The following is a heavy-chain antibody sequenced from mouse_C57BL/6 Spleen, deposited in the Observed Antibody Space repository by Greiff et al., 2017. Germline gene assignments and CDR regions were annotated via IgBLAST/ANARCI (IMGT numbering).Heavy chain of an antibody. Sequence: EVQLVESGGGLVKPGGSLKLSCAASGFTFSDYGMHWVRQAPEKGLEWVAYISSGSSTIYYADTVKGRFTISRDHAKHTLFLQMTCLRSEDTAMYYCARGTLIDYWGQGTTLTVSS. CDR3: ARGTLIDY. CDR2: ISSGSSTI. J-gene: IGHJ2*01. V-gene: IGHV5-17*01. D-gene: IGHD3-3*01. CDR1: GFTFSDYG.